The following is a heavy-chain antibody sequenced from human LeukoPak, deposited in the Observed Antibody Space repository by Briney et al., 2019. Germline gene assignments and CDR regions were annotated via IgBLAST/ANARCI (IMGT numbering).Heavy chain of an antibody. CDR1: GFTFNTYS. CDR3: ARDRNLGESY. V-gene: IGHV3-21*01. J-gene: IGHJ4*02. CDR2: ISSSSSYI. D-gene: IGHD3-16*01. Sequence: GGSLRLSCAASGFTFNTYSMSWVRQAPGKGLEWVSSISSSSSYIYYADSVKGRFTISRDNAKNSLYLQMNSLRAEDTAVYYCARDRNLGESYWGQGTLVTVSS.